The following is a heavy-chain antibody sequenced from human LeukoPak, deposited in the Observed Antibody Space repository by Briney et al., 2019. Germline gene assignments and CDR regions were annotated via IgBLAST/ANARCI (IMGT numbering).Heavy chain of an antibody. CDR3: AGEGVGATANFDY. J-gene: IGHJ4*02. CDR2: ISSSSSYI. V-gene: IGHV3-21*01. CDR1: GFTFSSYS. D-gene: IGHD1-26*01. Sequence: GSLRLSCAASGFTFSSYSMNWVRQAPGKGLEWVSSISSSSSYIYYADSVKGRFTISRDNAKNSLYLQMNSLRAEDTAVYYCAGEGVGATANFDYWGQGTLVTVSS.